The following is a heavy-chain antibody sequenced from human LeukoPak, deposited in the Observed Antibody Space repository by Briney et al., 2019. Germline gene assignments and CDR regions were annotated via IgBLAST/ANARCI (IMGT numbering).Heavy chain of an antibody. CDR2: ISSSGSTI. CDR1: GFTFSDYY. D-gene: IGHD3-3*01. Sequence: GGSLRLSCAASGFTFSDYYMSWIRQAPGKGLEWVSYISSSGSTIYYADSVKGRFTISRDNAKNSLYLQMNSLRAEDTAVYYCARRNLYADFWSGYLRYWGQGTLVTVSS. V-gene: IGHV3-11*04. J-gene: IGHJ4*02. CDR3: ARRNLYADFWSGYLRY.